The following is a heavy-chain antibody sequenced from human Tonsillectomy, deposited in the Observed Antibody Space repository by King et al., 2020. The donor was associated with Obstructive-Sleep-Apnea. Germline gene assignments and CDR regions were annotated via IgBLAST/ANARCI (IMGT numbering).Heavy chain of an antibody. J-gene: IGHJ4*02. CDR3: ARDISSGWYSPLAY. CDR2: ISWNSGSI. V-gene: IGHV3-9*01. Sequence: VQLVESGGGLVQPGRSLRLSCAASGFTFDDYAMHWVRQAPGKGLEWVSGISWNSGSIGYADSVKGRFTISRDNAKNSLYLQMNSLRIEDTALYYCARDISSGWYSPLAYWGQGTLVTVSS. CDR1: GFTFDDYA. D-gene: IGHD6-19*01.